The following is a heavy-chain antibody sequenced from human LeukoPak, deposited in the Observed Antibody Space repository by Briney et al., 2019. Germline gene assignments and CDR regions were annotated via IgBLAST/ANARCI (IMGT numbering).Heavy chain of an antibody. V-gene: IGHV3-7*01. J-gene: IGHJ4*02. CDR2: IKNEGSEK. CDR1: GLTFSGQG. Sequence: GGSLRLSCVASGLTFSGQGMNPVSKAPGQGLEWPSNIKNEGSEKYYVESVHGRFTNSREDGKNSLSLQMTSVRAEDTAVYYCAYTNNLTYWGQGTLVVVSS. D-gene: IGHD3-16*01. CDR3: AYTNNLTY.